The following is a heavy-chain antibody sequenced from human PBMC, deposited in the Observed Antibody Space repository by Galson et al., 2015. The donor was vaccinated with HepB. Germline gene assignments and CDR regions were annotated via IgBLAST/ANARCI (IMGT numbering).Heavy chain of an antibody. J-gene: IGHJ6*02. V-gene: IGHV1-2*04. CDR2: INPNSGGT. Sequence: SVKVSCKASGYTFTSYAMHWVRQAPGQGLEWMGWINPNSGGTNYAQKFQGWVTMTRDTSISTAYMELSRLRSDDTAVYYCARDQSDTAMAPHYGMDVWGQGTTVTVSS. D-gene: IGHD5-18*01. CDR1: GYTFTSYA. CDR3: ARDQSDTAMAPHYGMDV.